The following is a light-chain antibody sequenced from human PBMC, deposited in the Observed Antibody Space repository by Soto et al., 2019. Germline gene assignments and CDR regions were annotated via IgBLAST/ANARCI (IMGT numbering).Light chain of an antibody. J-gene: IGKJ5*01. CDR3: QQRSNWPPSIT. CDR1: QSVSSY. V-gene: IGKV3-11*01. Sequence: EIVLTQSPATLSLSPGERATLSCRASQSVSSYLAWYQQTPGQAPRLLIYDASNRATGIPARFSGSGSGTDFTLTSSSLEPEDFAVYYGQQRSNWPPSITFGQGTRLEIK. CDR2: DAS.